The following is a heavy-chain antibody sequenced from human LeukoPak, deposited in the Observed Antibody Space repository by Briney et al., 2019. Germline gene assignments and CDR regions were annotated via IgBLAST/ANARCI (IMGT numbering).Heavy chain of an antibody. V-gene: IGHV1-24*01. CDR3: ATGGAAAGNNWFDP. J-gene: IGHJ5*02. CDR2: FDPEDSET. Sequence: APVKVSCKVSGYTLTELSMHWVRQAPGKGLEWMGGFDPEDSETIYAQKFQGRVTMTEDTSTDPAYMELSSLRSEDTAVYYCATGGAAAGNNWFDPWGQGTLVTVSS. CDR1: GYTLTELS. D-gene: IGHD6-13*01.